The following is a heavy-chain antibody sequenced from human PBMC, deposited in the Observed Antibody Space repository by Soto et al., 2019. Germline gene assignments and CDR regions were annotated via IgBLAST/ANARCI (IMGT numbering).Heavy chain of an antibody. J-gene: IGHJ6*02. V-gene: IGHV1-18*01. CDR1: GYTFNSYD. Sequence: ASVKVSCKVYGYTFNSYDFTWVRQAPGQGLEWMGWIGAYTGNTNYAEKFQGRVSLTIDASTSTAYMELRSLTADDTAVYYCARGGAVVTPLGDPLYYYYGMDVWGQGTTVTVSS. D-gene: IGHD2-21*02. CDR3: ARGGAVVTPLGDPLYYYYGMDV. CDR2: IGAYTGNT.